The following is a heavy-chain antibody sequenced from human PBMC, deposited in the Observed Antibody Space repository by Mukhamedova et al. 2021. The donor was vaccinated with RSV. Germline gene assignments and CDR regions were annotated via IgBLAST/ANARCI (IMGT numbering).Heavy chain of an antibody. J-gene: IGHJ4*02. D-gene: IGHD3-22*01. CDR1: YE. Sequence: YEMIWVRQAPGKGLDWIAYISGSGGTIHYGDSMKGRSTISRDNAKSSVYLLMNNLRAEDTAVYYCVRWGYYFEGSDYLSADFWGQG. CDR2: ISGSGGTI. CDR3: VRWGYYFEGSDYLSADF. V-gene: IGHV3-48*03.